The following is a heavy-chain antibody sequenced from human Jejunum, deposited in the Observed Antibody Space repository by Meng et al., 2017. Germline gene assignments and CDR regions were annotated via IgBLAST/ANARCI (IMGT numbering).Heavy chain of an antibody. CDR3: ARVRTGDRRYFDF. D-gene: IGHD7-27*01. CDR2: TYYRSKWFN. V-gene: IGHV6-1*01. Sequence: QVQLQQAGPGPVKPSQTLSLTCAISGDSVSSNSAAWNWIRQSQSRGLEWLGRTYYRSKWFNDYAVSVKSRITINPDTSKNQFSLQLNSVTPEDTAVYFCARVRTGDRRYFDFWGPGTLVTVSS. CDR1: GDSVSSNSAA. J-gene: IGHJ2*01.